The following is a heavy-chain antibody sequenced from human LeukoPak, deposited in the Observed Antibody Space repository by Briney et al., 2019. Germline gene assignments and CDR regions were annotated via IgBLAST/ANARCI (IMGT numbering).Heavy chain of an antibody. D-gene: IGHD3-10*01. CDR2: ISYDGSNK. J-gene: IGHJ5*02. CDR1: GFTFSSYG. CDR3: AKDRDYYGSGSINWFDP. Sequence: QSGGSLRLSCAASGFTFSSYGMHWVRQAPGKGLEWVAVISYDGSNKYYADSVKGRFTISRDNSKITLYLQMNSLRAEDTAVYYCAKDRDYYGSGSINWFDPWGQGTLVTVSS. V-gene: IGHV3-30*18.